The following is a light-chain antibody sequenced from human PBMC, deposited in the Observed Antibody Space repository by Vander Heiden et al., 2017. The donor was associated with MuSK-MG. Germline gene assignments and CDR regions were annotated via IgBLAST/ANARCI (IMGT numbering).Light chain of an antibody. CDR2: SNN. Sequence: QSVLTQPPSASGTPGQRVTISCSGSSSNIGTNTVSWYQQLPGAAPKLLSSSNNQRPSGVPDRVSGSKSGTSASLAISGLQSEDEANYYCAAWDDSLNGPVFGGGTKLTGL. CDR1: SSNIGTNT. J-gene: IGLJ2*01. V-gene: IGLV1-44*01. CDR3: AAWDDSLNGPV.